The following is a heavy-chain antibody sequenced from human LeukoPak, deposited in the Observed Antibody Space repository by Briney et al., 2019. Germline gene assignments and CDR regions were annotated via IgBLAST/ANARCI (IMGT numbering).Heavy chain of an antibody. V-gene: IGHV5-51*01. CDR2: IYPGDSDT. CDR1: GYSFTSYW. CDR3: ARTLLSTLDAFDI. D-gene: IGHD1-26*01. Sequence: GEPLKISCEGSGYSFTSYWIAWVRQMPGKGLEWMGIIYPGDSDTRYGPSFQGQVTISADKSISTAYLQWSSLKASDTAMYYCARTLLSTLDAFDIWGQGTMVTVS. J-gene: IGHJ3*02.